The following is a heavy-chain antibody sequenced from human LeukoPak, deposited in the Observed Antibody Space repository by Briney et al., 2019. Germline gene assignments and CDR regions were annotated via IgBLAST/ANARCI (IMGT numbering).Heavy chain of an antibody. D-gene: IGHD2-15*01. Sequence: PSETLSLTCTVSGGSVSDYYWSWIRQSPGKGLEWIGYIYYTGTSYNPSLKSRVTISADTSKNQFSLNLSSVTAADTAVYYCAREVAGPPFIDYWAQGTLVTVSS. V-gene: IGHV4-59*02. CDR3: AREVAGPPFIDY. J-gene: IGHJ4*02. CDR1: GGSVSDYY. CDR2: IYYTGT.